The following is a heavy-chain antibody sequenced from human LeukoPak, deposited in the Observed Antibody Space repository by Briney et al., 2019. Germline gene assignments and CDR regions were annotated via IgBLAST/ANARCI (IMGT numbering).Heavy chain of an antibody. V-gene: IGHV4-34*01. CDR1: GGSFSGYY. J-gene: IGHJ4*02. Sequence: PSETLSLTCAVYGGSFSGYYWSWIRQPPGKGLEWIGEINHSGSTNYNPSLKSRVTISVDTSKNQFSQKLSSVTAADTAVYYCARRGRYYYDSSGYYFYFDYWGQGTLVTVSS. D-gene: IGHD3-22*01. CDR2: INHSGST. CDR3: ARRGRYYYDSSGYYFYFDY.